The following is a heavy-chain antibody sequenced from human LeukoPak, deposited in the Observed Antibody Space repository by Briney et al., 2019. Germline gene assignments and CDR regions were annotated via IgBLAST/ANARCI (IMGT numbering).Heavy chain of an antibody. CDR1: GFTLTRNH. CDR2: IYSSDAT. CDR3: ARHKVEAYLGV. Sequence: GGSLRLSCAASGFTLTRNHMNWVRQVPGKGLEWVSIIYSSDATYYADSVKGRFTVSRDKAKNTLYLQMNSLRAEDTAVYYCARHKVEAYLGVWGKGTTVTISS. V-gene: IGHV3-66*04. J-gene: IGHJ6*04. D-gene: IGHD2-21*01.